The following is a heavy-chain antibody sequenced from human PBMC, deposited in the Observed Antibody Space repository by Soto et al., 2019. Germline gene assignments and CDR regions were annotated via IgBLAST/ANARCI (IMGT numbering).Heavy chain of an antibody. CDR2: INYSGST. D-gene: IGHD2-15*01. V-gene: IGHV4-34*01. J-gene: IGHJ4*02. CDR3: ARHPVNRVVADTRGRTGLAY. Sequence: SESLSLTCAACGGTVSVYSLSWIRQPPGKGLEWIGGINYSGSTNYNPSLKSRVTISVDTSKNQFSLKLSSVTAADTAVYYCARHPVNRVVADTRGRTGLAYWGQGTLVTVSS. CDR1: GGTVSVYS.